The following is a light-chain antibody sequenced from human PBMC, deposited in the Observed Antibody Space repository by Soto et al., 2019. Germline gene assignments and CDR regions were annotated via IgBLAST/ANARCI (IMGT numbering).Light chain of an antibody. CDR1: QGITNW. CDR3: QLLFDSPIP. CDR2: AAS. V-gene: IGKV1-12*01. Sequence: DIQMTQSPSSVSASVGDRVTITCRASQGITNWLAWYQQKPGKAPKLLIYAASTLESGVPSRFSATEFLKEYTLTIANLQTEEFASYYSQLLFDSPIPFAKGTRLEIK. J-gene: IGKJ5*01.